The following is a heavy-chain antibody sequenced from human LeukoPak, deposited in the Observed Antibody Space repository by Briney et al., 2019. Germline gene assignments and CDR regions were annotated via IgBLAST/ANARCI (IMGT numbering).Heavy chain of an antibody. D-gene: IGHD7-27*01. V-gene: IGHV3-74*01. Sequence: PGGSLRLSCAAFGFTFRNHWMHWVRQAPGKGLLWVARINYDGSDTSHADSVEGRFTISRDNAKDTLYLQMNSLRVEDTAVYYCARNNWGIDYWGQGTLVAVSS. CDR3: ARNNWGIDY. CDR2: INYDGSDT. CDR1: GFTFRNHW. J-gene: IGHJ4*02.